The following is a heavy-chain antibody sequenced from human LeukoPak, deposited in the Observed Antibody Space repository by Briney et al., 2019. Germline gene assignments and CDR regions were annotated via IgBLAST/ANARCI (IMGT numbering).Heavy chain of an antibody. CDR2: IYYSGNT. J-gene: IGHJ4*02. D-gene: IGHD5-12*01. CDR1: GGSISSGGYY. Sequence: SETLSLTCTVSGGSISSGGYYWSWIRQHPGKGLEWIGYIYYSGNTNYNPSLKSRVTISQDTSKNQFSLRLSSVTAADTAMYYCARRVPSGFVDSWGQGTLVTVSS. CDR3: ARRVPSGFVDS. V-gene: IGHV4-61*08.